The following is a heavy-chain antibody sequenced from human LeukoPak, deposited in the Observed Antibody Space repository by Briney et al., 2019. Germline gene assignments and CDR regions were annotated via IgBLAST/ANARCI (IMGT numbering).Heavy chain of an antibody. J-gene: IGHJ4*02. V-gene: IGHV3-74*01. CDR2: INSDGSST. Sequence: SGGSLRLSCAASRFTFSSYWMHWVRHGPGKGLVWVSRINSDGSSTRYADSVKGRFTISRDNAKNTLYLQMNSLRAEDTAVYYCARDRDGPDYWGQGTLVTVSS. D-gene: IGHD5-24*01. CDR3: ARDRDGPDY. CDR1: RFTFSSYW.